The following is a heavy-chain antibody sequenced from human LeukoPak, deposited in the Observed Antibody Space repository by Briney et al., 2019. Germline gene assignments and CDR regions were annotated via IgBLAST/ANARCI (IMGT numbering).Heavy chain of an antibody. J-gene: IGHJ4*02. D-gene: IGHD1-20*01. CDR3: ARRLTGTTSNYFDY. V-gene: IGHV3-11*03. Sequence: PGGSLRLSCAASGFTFSTYAMSWIRQAPGKGLEWVSYISTGSSYTNYADSVKGRFTISRDNAKNSLYLQMTSLRAEDTAVYYCARRLTGTTSNYFDYWGQGTLVTVSS. CDR1: GFTFSTYA. CDR2: ISTGSSYT.